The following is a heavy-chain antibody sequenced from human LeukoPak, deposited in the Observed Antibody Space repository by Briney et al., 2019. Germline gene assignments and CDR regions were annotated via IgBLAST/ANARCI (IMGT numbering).Heavy chain of an antibody. D-gene: IGHD3-16*01. CDR3: ARGGGLDV. CDR2: INHNGNVN. CDR1: GFTFSSYW. Sequence: GGSLRLSCAASGFTFSSYWMNWARQAPGKGLEWVASINHNGNVNYYVDSVKGRFAISRDNAKNSLYLQMSNLRAEDTAVYFCARGGGLDVWGQGATVTVSS. J-gene: IGHJ6*02. V-gene: IGHV3-7*03.